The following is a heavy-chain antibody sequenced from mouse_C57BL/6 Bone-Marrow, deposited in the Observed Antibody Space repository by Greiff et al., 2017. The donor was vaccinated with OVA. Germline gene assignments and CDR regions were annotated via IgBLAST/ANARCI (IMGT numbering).Heavy chain of an antibody. CDR2: IDPETGGP. Sequence: VQLQESGAELVRPGASVTLSCKASGYTFTDYEMHWVKQTPVHGLEWIGAIDPETGGPAYNQKFKGKAILTADKSSSTAYMERRSLTSDDSAVYYCTRGYSNYYAMDYWGQGTAVTVSS. CDR3: TRGYSNYYAMDY. D-gene: IGHD2-5*01. J-gene: IGHJ4*01. CDR1: GYTFTDYE. V-gene: IGHV1-15*01.